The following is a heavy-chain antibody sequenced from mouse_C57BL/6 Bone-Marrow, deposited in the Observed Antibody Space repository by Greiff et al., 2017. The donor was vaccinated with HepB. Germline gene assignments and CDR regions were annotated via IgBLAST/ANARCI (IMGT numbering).Heavy chain of an antibody. Sequence: QVQLQQSGAELARPGASVKLSCKASGYTFTSYGISWVKQRTGQGLEWIGEIYPRSGNTYYNEKFKGKATLTADKSSSTAYMELRSLTSEDSAVYSCARSLYYGGTGYYAMDYWGQGTSVTVSS. V-gene: IGHV1-81*01. CDR2: IYPRSGNT. CDR3: ARSLYYGGTGYYAMDY. D-gene: IGHD1-1*01. J-gene: IGHJ4*01. CDR1: GYTFTSYG.